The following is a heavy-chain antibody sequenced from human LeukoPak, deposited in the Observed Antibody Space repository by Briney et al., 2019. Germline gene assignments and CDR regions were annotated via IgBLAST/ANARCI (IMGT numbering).Heavy chain of an antibody. D-gene: IGHD1-20*01. CDR2: INAGNGNT. CDR3: ARDLDNWNDYYYYGMDV. CDR1: GYTFTSYA. V-gene: IGHV1-3*01. J-gene: IGHJ6*02. Sequence: ASVKVSCKASGYTFTSYAMHWVRQAPGQRLEWMGWINAGNGNTKYPQKFQGGVTITRDTSASTAYMELSSLRSEDTAVYYCARDLDNWNDYYYYGMDVWGQGTTVTVSS.